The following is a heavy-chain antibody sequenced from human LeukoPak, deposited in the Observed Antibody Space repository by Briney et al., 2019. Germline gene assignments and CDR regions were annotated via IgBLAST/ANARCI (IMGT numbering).Heavy chain of an antibody. Sequence: PGGSLRLXCATSGFTFDDYGMRWVRRAPGKGLVWVSGINWNGGSTGYADSVKGRFSISRDNAKNALYLQMNSLRAEDTALYYCASGVVAANYFDYWGQGTLVTVSS. CDR2: INWNGGST. CDR1: GFTFDDYG. V-gene: IGHV3-20*04. CDR3: ASGVVAANYFDY. J-gene: IGHJ4*02. D-gene: IGHD2-15*01.